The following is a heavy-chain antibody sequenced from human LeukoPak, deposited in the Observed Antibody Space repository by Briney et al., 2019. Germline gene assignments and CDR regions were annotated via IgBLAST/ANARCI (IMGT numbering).Heavy chain of an antibody. Sequence: ASVKVSCKASGYTFTSYYMHWVRQAPGQGLEWMGIINPSGGSTSYAQKFQGRVTITRDTSASTAYMELSSLRSEDMAVYYCARGNDILTGYHYDYYYYGMDVWGQGTTVTVSS. CDR2: INPSGGST. D-gene: IGHD3-9*01. J-gene: IGHJ6*02. CDR3: ARGNDILTGYHYDYYYYGMDV. V-gene: IGHV1-46*01. CDR1: GYTFTSYY.